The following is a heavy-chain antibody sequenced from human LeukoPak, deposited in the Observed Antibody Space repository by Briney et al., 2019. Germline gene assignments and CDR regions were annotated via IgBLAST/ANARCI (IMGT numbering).Heavy chain of an antibody. CDR1: GGSISSYY. V-gene: IGHV4-59*12. J-gene: IGHJ4*02. D-gene: IGHD2/OR15-2a*01. CDR2: IYYSGST. CDR3: AALWRYYFDY. Sequence: PSETLSLTCTVSGGSISSYYWSWIRQPPGKGLEWIGYIYYSGSTNYNPSLKSRVTISVDKSKNQFSLKLSSVTAADTAVYYCAALWRYYFDYWGQGTLVTVSS.